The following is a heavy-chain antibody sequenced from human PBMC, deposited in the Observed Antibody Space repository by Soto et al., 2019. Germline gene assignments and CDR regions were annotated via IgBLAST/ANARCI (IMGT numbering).Heavy chain of an antibody. Sequence: ASVKVSCKASGYTFTGQYMHWVRQAPGQGLEWMGWINPDSGDTKYAQKSQGRVTMTRDTSISTVYMELSRLKSDDTVVYYCARDRGNMVAIFHHYYGMDVWGQGTTVTVSS. CDR3: ARDRGNMVAIFHHYYGMDV. D-gene: IGHD3-3*02. CDR2: INPDSGDT. V-gene: IGHV1-2*02. J-gene: IGHJ6*02. CDR1: GYTFTGQY.